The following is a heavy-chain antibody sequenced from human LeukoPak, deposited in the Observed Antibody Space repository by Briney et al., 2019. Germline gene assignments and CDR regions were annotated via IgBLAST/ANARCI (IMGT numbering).Heavy chain of an antibody. CDR2: TYYRSKWYN. CDR3: ATTVTTRDAFDI. CDR1: GDSVSSNSAA. Sequence: SQTLSLTCAISGDSVSSNSAAWNWIRQSPSRGLESLGRTYYRSKWYNDYAVSVKSRITINPDTSKNQFSLQLYSVTPEDTAVYYCATTVTTRDAFDIWGQGTMVTVSS. J-gene: IGHJ3*02. D-gene: IGHD4-17*01. V-gene: IGHV6-1*01.